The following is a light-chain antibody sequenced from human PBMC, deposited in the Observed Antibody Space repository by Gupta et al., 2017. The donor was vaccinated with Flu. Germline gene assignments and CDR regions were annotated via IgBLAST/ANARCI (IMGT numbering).Light chain of an antibody. CDR1: ALPKQY. CDR3: QSSDISDSYAV. CDR2: KDT. V-gene: IGLV3-25*03. Sequence: SELTHPPSLSLSPGQTARITSSGDALPKQYAYWYQQRPGQAPVLVIYKDTERPSGIPERFSGSSSGTTVTLTISGVQAEDEAEYYCQSSDISDSYAVFGGGTKLTVL. J-gene: IGLJ2*01.